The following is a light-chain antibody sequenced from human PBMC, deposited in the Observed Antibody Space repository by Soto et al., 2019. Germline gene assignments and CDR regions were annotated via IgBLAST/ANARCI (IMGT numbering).Light chain of an antibody. CDR2: DVS. CDR1: SSDVGGYNY. V-gene: IGLV2-14*03. Sequence: QYALTQPASVSGSPGQSITISCTGTSSDVGGYNYVSWYQQRPGKAPKLMIYDVSYRPSGVSNRFSGSKSGNTASLTISGRQADDEAEYYCSSYTSSSTVVFGGGTKLTVL. J-gene: IGLJ3*02. CDR3: SSYTSSSTVV.